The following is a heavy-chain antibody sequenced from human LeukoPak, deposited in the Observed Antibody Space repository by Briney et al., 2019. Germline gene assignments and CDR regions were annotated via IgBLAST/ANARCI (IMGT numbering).Heavy chain of an antibody. CDR2: IGASGEST. J-gene: IGHJ4*02. Sequence: GGSLRLSCAASGFTFSVAAMTWVRQAPGKGLEWVSLIGASGESTYYADSVKGRFTISRDNSKNTLSLQMNSLRAEDTAVYYCAREVDYVFDFRGQGTLVTVSS. CDR3: AREVDYVFDF. D-gene: IGHD4-17*01. CDR1: GFTFSVAA. V-gene: IGHV3-23*01.